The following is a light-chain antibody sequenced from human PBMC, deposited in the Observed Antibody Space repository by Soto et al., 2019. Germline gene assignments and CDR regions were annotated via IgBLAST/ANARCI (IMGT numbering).Light chain of an antibody. J-gene: IGKJ2*01. CDR2: GAS. CDR1: QSIRVY. CDR3: QQSFSTIYT. Sequence: DIQMTQSPSSLSASIGDRVTITCRASQSIRVYLNWYQQKPGRAPKLLIYGASILQNGVPLRFSGSGSGTQFTLTISSLQPEDFATYYCQQSFSTIYTFGQGTILDIK. V-gene: IGKV1-39*01.